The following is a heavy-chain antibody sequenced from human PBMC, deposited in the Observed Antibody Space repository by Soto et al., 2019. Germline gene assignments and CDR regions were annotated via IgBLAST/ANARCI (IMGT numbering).Heavy chain of an antibody. J-gene: IGHJ4*02. V-gene: IGHV1-69*01. CDR2: IIPIFGTA. CDR3: ARVRESGSSRY. CDR1: GSTFSGYA. Sequence: QVQLVQSGAVVKKPGSSVKVSCKASGSTFSGYAISWVRQAPGQGLEWMGGIIPIFGTANYAQKFQARVTITPDDSTSTAYMELSSLRSEDTGVNYCARVRESGSSRYWGQGTLVTVSS. D-gene: IGHD1-26*01.